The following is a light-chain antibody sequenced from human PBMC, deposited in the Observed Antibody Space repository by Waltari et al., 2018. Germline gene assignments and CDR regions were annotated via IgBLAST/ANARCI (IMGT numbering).Light chain of an antibody. Sequence: DIQMTQSPSTLSASVGDRVTITCRASQSISSWLAWYQQKPGKAPKLLIYKASSLESGVPSRCSGSGSGTEFTLTISSLQPDDFATYYCQQYNSYRYTCGQGTKLEIK. J-gene: IGKJ2*01. CDR1: QSISSW. V-gene: IGKV1-5*03. CDR2: KAS. CDR3: QQYNSYRYT.